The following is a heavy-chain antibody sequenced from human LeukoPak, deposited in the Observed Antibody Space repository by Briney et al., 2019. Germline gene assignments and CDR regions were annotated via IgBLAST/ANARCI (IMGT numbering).Heavy chain of an antibody. J-gene: IGHJ6*02. CDR2: IYHSGST. CDR3: ARHVKRYSSSWYYYGMDV. Sequence: SETLSLTCAVSGGSISSSNWWSWVRQPPGKGLEWIGEIYHSGSTNYNPSLKSRVTISVDKSKNQSSLKLSSVTAADTAVYYCARHVKRYSSSWYYYGMDVWGQGTTVTVSS. D-gene: IGHD6-13*01. V-gene: IGHV4-4*02. CDR1: GGSISSSNW.